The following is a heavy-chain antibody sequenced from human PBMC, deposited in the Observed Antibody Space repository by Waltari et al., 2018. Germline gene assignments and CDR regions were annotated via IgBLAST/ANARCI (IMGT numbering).Heavy chain of an antibody. J-gene: IGHJ4*02. CDR3: ARPYSSGLTYYFDS. D-gene: IGHD2-21*01. V-gene: IGHV1-18*01. CDR2: VNTYNYNT. CDR1: GYPFRSYG. Sequence: QVQLVQSGAEVKKPGASVKVSCKTSGYPFRSYGITWVRRAPGQGLEWMGWVNTYNYNTKYAQKLQDRVTLTTDTSATTAYMELRSLTSDDTAVYYCARPYSSGLTYYFDSWGQGTLVTVSS.